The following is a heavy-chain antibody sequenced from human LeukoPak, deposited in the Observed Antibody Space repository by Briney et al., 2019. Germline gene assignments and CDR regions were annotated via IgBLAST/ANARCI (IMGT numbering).Heavy chain of an antibody. J-gene: IGHJ4*02. CDR3: ARASSSWTPFDY. V-gene: IGHV3-30*02. D-gene: IGHD6-13*01. CDR1: GFTFSSYG. Sequence: GGSLRLSCAASGFTFSSYGMHWVRQAPGKGLQWVAFIRYDGSNKYYADSVKGRFTISRDNSKNTLYLQMNSLRAEDTAVYYCARASSSWTPFDYWGQGTLVTVSS. CDR2: IRYDGSNK.